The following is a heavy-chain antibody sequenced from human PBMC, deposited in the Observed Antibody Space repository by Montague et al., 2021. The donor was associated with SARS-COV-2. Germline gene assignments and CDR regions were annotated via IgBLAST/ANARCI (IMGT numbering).Heavy chain of an antibody. CDR2: IYHSGST. D-gene: IGHD6-19*01. Sequence: SETLSLTCVVSGGSISSINWWSWVRQPPGKGLEWIGEIYHSGSTNYNPSLKSRVIISVDKSKNQFSLKLSSVTAADTAVYYCARTGYSSGWHSFDYWGQGTLVTVPS. J-gene: IGHJ4*02. CDR1: GGSISSINW. CDR3: ARTGYSSGWHSFDY. V-gene: IGHV4-4*02.